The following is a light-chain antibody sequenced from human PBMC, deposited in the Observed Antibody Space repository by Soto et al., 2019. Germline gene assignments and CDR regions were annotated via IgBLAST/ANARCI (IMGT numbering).Light chain of an antibody. J-gene: IGKJ5*01. CDR1: QDISNY. CDR2: DAS. CDR3: KQYDNLPFT. V-gene: IGKV1-33*01. Sequence: DIQMTQSPSSLSASVGDRVTITCQASQDISNYLDWYQQKPGKAPKRLIYDASNLETGVPSRFSGSGAGTDFTLTISSLQPEDIATYYCKQYDNLPFTFGQGTRLEIK.